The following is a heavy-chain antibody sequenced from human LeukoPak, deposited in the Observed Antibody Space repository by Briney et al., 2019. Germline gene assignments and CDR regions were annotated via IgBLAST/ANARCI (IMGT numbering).Heavy chain of an antibody. CDR3: AREAITFGGVIVSSIEY. CDR2: IWYDGSNK. D-gene: IGHD3-16*02. J-gene: IGHJ4*02. CDR1: GFTFSSYG. V-gene: IGHV3-33*01. Sequence: GGSLRLPCAASGFTFSSYGMHWVRQAPGKGLEWVAVIWYDGSNKYYADSVKGRFTISRDNSKNTLYLQMNSLRAEDTAVYYCAREAITFGGVIVSSIEYWGQGTLVTVSS.